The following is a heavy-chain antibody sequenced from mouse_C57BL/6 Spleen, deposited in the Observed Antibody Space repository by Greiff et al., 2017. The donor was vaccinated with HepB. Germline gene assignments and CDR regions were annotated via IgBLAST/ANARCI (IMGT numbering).Heavy chain of an antibody. CDR3: ASQSITTVVAKDY. CDR1: GYTFTSYW. Sequence: VQLQQSGAELVKPGASVKLSCKASGYTFTSYWMHWVKQRPGQGLEWIGMIHPNSGSTNYNEKFKSKATLTVDKSSSTAYMQLSSLTSEDSAVYYCASQSITTVVAKDYWGQGTTLTVSS. V-gene: IGHV1-64*01. CDR2: IHPNSGST. J-gene: IGHJ2*01. D-gene: IGHD1-1*01.